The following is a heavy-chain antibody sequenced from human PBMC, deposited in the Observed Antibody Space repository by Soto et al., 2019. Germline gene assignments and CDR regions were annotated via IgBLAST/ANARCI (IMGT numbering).Heavy chain of an antibody. Sequence: GGSLRLSCAASGFTFSSYSMNWVRQAPGKGLEWVSSISSSSSYIYYADSVKGRFTISRDNAKNSLYLQMNSLRAEDTAVYYCARGLYYYDSSGYYSPWGQGALVTVSS. CDR1: GFTFSSYS. D-gene: IGHD3-22*01. CDR3: ARGLYYYDSSGYYSP. V-gene: IGHV3-21*01. J-gene: IGHJ5*02. CDR2: ISSSSSYI.